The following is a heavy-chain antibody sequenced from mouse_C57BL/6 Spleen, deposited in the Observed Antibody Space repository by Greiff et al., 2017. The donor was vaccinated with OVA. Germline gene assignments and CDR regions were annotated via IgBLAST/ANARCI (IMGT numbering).Heavy chain of an antibody. Sequence: QVQLQQSGPGLVAPSQSLSITCTVSGFSLTSYGVSWVRQPPGKGLEWLGVIWGDGSTNYHSALISRLSISKDNSKSQVFLKLNSLQTDDTATYYCAKPREDYYGSSSYAMDYWGQGTSVTVSS. CDR2: IWGDGST. J-gene: IGHJ4*01. CDR1: GFSLTSYG. V-gene: IGHV2-3*01. CDR3: AKPREDYYGSSSYAMDY. D-gene: IGHD1-1*01.